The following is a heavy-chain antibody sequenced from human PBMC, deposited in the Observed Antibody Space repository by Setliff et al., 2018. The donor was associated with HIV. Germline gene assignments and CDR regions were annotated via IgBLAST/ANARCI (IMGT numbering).Heavy chain of an antibody. J-gene: IGHJ4*02. V-gene: IGHV4-38-2*01. CDR2: IYHSGTT. Sequence: SETLSLTCAVSGYSISSGHYWGWIRQPPGKGLEWIGSIYHSGTTYDNPSLKSRVTISVDTSKNQFSLKLSSVTAADTAVYYCATYYIAVAGTFPYWGQGTLVTVSS. CDR3: ATYYIAVAGTFPY. D-gene: IGHD6-19*01. CDR1: GYSISSGHY.